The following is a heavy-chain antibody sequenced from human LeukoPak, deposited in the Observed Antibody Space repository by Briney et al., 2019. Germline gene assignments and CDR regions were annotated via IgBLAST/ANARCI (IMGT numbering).Heavy chain of an antibody. CDR1: GYTFTSYG. CDR2: ISAYNGNT. V-gene: IGHV1-18*01. J-gene: IGHJ3*02. D-gene: IGHD2-2*01. CDR3: ARDLGYCSSTSCYRGAFDI. Sequence: ASVKVSCKASGYTFTSYGISWVRRAPGQGLEWMGWISAYNGNTNYAQKLQGRVTMTTDTSTSTAYMELRSLRSDDTAVYYCARDLGYCSSTSCYRGAFDIWGQGTMVTVSS.